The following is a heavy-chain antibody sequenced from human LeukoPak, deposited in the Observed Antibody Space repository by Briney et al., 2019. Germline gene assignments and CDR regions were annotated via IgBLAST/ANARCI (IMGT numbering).Heavy chain of an antibody. CDR2: IKSKTDGGTI. J-gene: IGHJ1*01. Sequence: PGGSLRLSCAASGFTFSKVRMSWVRQAPGKGLEWVGRIKSKTDGGTIDYAAPVKGRFTISRDDSKDTLFLQMNSLKTEDTAVYYCTTDLSELDDSGYYAKYFHHWGQGTLVSVSS. V-gene: IGHV3-15*01. D-gene: IGHD3-22*01. CDR1: GFTFSKVR. CDR3: TTDLSELDDSGYYAKYFHH.